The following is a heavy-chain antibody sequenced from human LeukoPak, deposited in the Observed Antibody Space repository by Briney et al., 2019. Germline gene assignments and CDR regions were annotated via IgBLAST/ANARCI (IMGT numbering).Heavy chain of an antibody. Sequence: GGALQSLCRGSGDSSISYWSGWGGRLPGEGGEGRGLIYRGGSGTRYSPSFQGQVTISADKSSSTAYLQLSSLKASDTAMYYCASGMTTVSSLHPNDAFDIWGQGTMVTVSS. J-gene: IGHJ3*02. D-gene: IGHD4-17*01. CDR1: GDSSISYW. CDR2: IYRGGSGT. V-gene: IGHV5-51*01. CDR3: ASGMTTVSSLHPNDAFDI.